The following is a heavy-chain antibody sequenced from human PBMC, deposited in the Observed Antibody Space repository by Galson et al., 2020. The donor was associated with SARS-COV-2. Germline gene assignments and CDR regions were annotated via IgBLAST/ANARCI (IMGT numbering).Heavy chain of an antibody. CDR1: GFTVSSNY. CDR2: IYSGGST. D-gene: IGHD4-17*01. V-gene: IGHV3-66*01. J-gene: IGHJ3*02. Sequence: GGSLRLSCAASGFTVSSNYMSWVRQAPGKGLEWVSVIYSGGSTYYADSVKGRFTISRDNSKNTLYLQMNSLRAEDTAVYYCAREGQYDYGGGDAFDIWGQGTMVTVSS. CDR3: AREGQYDYGGGDAFDI.